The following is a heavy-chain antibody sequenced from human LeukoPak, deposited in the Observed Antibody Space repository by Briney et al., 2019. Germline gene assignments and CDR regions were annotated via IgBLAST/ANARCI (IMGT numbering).Heavy chain of an antibody. J-gene: IGHJ4*02. CDR3: AEVVVSNFFLYDY. D-gene: IGHD4-11*01. Sequence: GGSLRLSCAASGFTFSSYAMSWVRQAPGKGLEWVSAISGSGINTYYADSVKGRFTISRDNSKNTLSLQMNSLRADDTAVYYCAEVVVSNFFLYDYWGQGTLVTVSS. CDR2: ISGSGINT. CDR1: GFTFSSYA. V-gene: IGHV3-23*01.